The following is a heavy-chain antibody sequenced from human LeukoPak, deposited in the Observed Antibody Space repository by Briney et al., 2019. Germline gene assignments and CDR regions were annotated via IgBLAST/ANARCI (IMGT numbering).Heavy chain of an antibody. V-gene: IGHV3-30-3*01. Sequence: QTGGSLRLSCAASGFTFSSYAMRWVRQAPGKGLEWVAVISYDGSNKYYADSVKGRFTISRDNSKNTLYLQMNSLRAEDTAVYYCVRGLVRGVILSYVYWGQGTLVTVSS. CDR3: VRGLVRGVILSYVY. CDR2: ISYDGSNK. J-gene: IGHJ4*02. D-gene: IGHD3-10*01. CDR1: GFTFSSYA.